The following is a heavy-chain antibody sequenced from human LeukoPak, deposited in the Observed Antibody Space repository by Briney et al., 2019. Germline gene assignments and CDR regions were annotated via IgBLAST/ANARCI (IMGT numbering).Heavy chain of an antibody. Sequence: RASVKVSCKASGGTFSSYAISWVRQAPGQGLEWMGRIIPILGIANYAQKFQGRVTITADESTSTAYMELSSLRSEDTAVYYCASQSYSSGSFWGQGTLVTVSS. CDR2: IIPILGIA. J-gene: IGHJ4*02. CDR1: GGTFSSYA. CDR3: ASQSYSSGSF. D-gene: IGHD6-19*01. V-gene: IGHV1-69*04.